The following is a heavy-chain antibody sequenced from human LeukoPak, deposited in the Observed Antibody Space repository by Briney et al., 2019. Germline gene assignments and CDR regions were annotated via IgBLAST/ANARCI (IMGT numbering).Heavy chain of an antibody. J-gene: IGHJ4*02. Sequence: AGGSLRLSCAASGFTFSSYAMSWVRQAPGKGLEWVSAISGSGSYIYYADSVKGRFTISRDNAKNSLYLQMNSLRAEDTAVYYCATSLRTGGIFDYWGQGTLVTVSS. CDR2: ISGSGSYI. D-gene: IGHD2-15*01. CDR1: GFTFSSYA. V-gene: IGHV3-21*01. CDR3: ATSLRTGGIFDY.